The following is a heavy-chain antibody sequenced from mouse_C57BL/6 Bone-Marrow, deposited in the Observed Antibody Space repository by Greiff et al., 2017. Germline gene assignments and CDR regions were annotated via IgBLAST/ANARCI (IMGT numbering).Heavy chain of an antibody. Sequence: EVNVVESGGDLVKPGGSLKLSCAASGFTFSSYGMSWVRQTPDKRLEWVATISSGGSYTYYPDSVKGRFTISRDNAKNTLYLQMSSLKSEDTAMYYCARRLYDYDGGYYFDYWGQGTTLTVSS. D-gene: IGHD2-4*01. V-gene: IGHV5-6*02. CDR3: ARRLYDYDGGYYFDY. J-gene: IGHJ2*01. CDR1: GFTFSSYG. CDR2: ISSGGSYT.